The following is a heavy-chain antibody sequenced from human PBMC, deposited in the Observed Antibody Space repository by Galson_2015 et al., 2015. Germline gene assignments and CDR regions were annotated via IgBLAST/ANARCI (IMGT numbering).Heavy chain of an antibody. D-gene: IGHD2-2*01. CDR3: ATVSRDCSTNICPYSY. CDR1: GGSFSIYA. V-gene: IGHV1-69*06. CDR2: ITPIFGTA. Sequence: SVKVSCKASGGSFSIYAISWVRQAPGQGPQWMGGITPIFGTANYAQKFQGGVTITAEKSTSIVYMELRSLKSEDTAVYYCATVSRDCSTNICPYSYWGQGTLVTVSS. J-gene: IGHJ4*02.